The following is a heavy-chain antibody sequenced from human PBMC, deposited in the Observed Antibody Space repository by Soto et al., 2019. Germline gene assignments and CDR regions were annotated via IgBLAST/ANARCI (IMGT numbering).Heavy chain of an antibody. CDR3: ARGDIVVVVAETWSGFDY. V-gene: IGHV1-46*03. CDR2: INPSGGST. J-gene: IGHJ4*02. CDR1: GYTFTSYY. D-gene: IGHD2-15*01. Sequence: QVQLVQSGAEVKKPGASVKVSCKASGYTFTSYYMHWVRQAPGQGLEWMGIINPSGGSTSYAQKFQGRVTMTRDTSTSTVYMELSSLRSEDTAVYYCARGDIVVVVAETWSGFDYWGQGTLVTVSS.